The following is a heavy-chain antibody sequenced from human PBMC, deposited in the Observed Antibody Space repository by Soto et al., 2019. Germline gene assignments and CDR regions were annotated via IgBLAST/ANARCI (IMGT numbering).Heavy chain of an antibody. D-gene: IGHD3-3*01. CDR2: IYYSGST. CDR1: GGSISSYY. V-gene: IGHV4-59*08. CDR3: ARSYDFWSAKRWFDP. J-gene: IGHJ5*02. Sequence: SETLSLTCTVSGGSISSYYWSWIRQPPGKGLEWIGYIYYSGSTNYNPSLKSRVTISVDTSKNQFSLKLSSVTAADTTVYYCARSYDFWSAKRWFDPWGQGTLVTVSS.